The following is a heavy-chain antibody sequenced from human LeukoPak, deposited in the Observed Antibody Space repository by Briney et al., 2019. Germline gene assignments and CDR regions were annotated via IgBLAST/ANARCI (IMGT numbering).Heavy chain of an antibody. V-gene: IGHV3-23*01. D-gene: IGHD3-10*01. CDR3: TTGVMVRGVIITGYYYYYMDV. CDR1: GFTFSSYG. CDR2: ISGSGGST. Sequence: GGSLRLSCAASGFTFSSYGMSWVRQAPGKGLEWVSAISGSGGSTYYADSVKGRFTISRDNSKNTLYLQMNSLKTEDTAVYYCTTGVMVRGVIITGYYYYYMDVWGKGTTVTVSS. J-gene: IGHJ6*03.